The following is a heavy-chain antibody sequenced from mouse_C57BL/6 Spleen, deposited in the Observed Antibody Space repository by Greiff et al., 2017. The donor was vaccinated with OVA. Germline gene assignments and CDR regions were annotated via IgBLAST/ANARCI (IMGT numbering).Heavy chain of an antibody. J-gene: IGHJ2*01. CDR3: ATLYYDYYFDY. CDR1: GYSITSGYY. Sequence: EVKLMESGPGLVKPSQSLSLTCSVTGYSITSGYYWNWIRQFPGNKLEWMGYISYDGSNNYNPSLKNRISITRDTSKNQFFLKLNSVTTEDTATYYCATLYYDYYFDYWGQGTTRTVSS. V-gene: IGHV3-6*01. CDR2: ISYDGSN. D-gene: IGHD2-4*01.